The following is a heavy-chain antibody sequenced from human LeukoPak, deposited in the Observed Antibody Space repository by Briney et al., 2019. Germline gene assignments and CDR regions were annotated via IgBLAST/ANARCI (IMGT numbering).Heavy chain of an antibody. Sequence: PGGSLRLSCAASGFNFFTYGMHWVRQAPGKGLEWVAVIWYDGSNKYYADSVKGRFTISRDNSKSTLSLQMNSLRAEDTAVYYCARVIRGFGALDHWGQGTLVTVSS. D-gene: IGHD3-10*01. J-gene: IGHJ4*02. CDR2: IWYDGSNK. CDR1: GFNFFTYG. CDR3: ARVIRGFGALDH. V-gene: IGHV3-33*01.